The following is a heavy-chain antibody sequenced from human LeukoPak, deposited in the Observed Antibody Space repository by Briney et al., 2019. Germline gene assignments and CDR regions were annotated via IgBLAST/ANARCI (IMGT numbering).Heavy chain of an antibody. Sequence: PGGSLRLSCAASGFTFSSYAMSWVREAPGKGLEWVSAISGSGGSTYYADSVKGRFTISRDNSKNTLYLQMNSLRAEDTAVYYCAKARRLGATLRWAFDYWGQGTLVTVSS. CDR1: GFTFSSYA. V-gene: IGHV3-23*01. CDR2: ISGSGGST. CDR3: AKARRLGATLRWAFDY. D-gene: IGHD1-26*01. J-gene: IGHJ4*02.